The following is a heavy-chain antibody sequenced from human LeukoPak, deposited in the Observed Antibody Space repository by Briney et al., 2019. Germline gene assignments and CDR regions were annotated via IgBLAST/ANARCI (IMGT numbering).Heavy chain of an antibody. J-gene: IGHJ6*03. Sequence: GGSLRLSCAASGFTFSSYSMNWVRQAPGKGLEWVSSISSSSSYIYYADSVKGRFTISRDNAKNSLYLQMNSLRAEDTAVYYCASVSSRVYSSSSGPSGYMDVWGKGTTVTVSS. CDR3: ASVSSRVYSSSSGPSGYMDV. CDR1: GFTFSSYS. V-gene: IGHV3-21*01. D-gene: IGHD6-6*01. CDR2: ISSSSSYI.